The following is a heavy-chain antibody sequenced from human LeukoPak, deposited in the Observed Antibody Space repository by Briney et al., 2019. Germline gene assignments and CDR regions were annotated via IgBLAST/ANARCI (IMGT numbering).Heavy chain of an antibody. CDR2: IYPGDSDT. J-gene: IGHJ5*02. V-gene: IGHV5-51*01. CDR3: ARQAKRSDFWSDYPRFDP. CDR1: GYSFTTYW. D-gene: IGHD3-3*01. Sequence: TGESLKISCKASGYSFTTYWIAWVRQMPGKGLEWMGSIYPGDSDTKYSPSFQGQVTISADKSISTAYLQWSTLKASDTAMYYCARQAKRSDFWSDYPRFDPWGQGTLVTVSS.